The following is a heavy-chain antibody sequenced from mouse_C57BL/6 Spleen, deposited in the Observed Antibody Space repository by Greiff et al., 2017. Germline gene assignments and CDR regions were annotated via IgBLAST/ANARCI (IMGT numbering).Heavy chain of an antibody. CDR1: GYTFTDYE. CDR2: IDPETGGT. V-gene: IGHV1-15*01. D-gene: IGHD4-1*01. Sequence: LQESGAELVRPGASVTLSCKASGYTFTDYEMHWVKQTPVHGLEWIGAIDPETGGTAYNQKFKGKAILTADKSSSTAYMELRSLTSEDSAVYYCTMGRYYAMDYWGQGTSVTGSS. J-gene: IGHJ4*01. CDR3: TMGRYYAMDY.